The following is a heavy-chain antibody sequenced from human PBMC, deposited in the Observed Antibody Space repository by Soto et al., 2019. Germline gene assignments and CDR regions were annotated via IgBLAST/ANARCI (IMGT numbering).Heavy chain of an antibody. V-gene: IGHV4-31*03. Sequence: QVQLQESGPGLVKPSQTLSLTCTVAGDSLSSDGNYWSWIRQHPGKGLEWIGYISYSGSTFYNPSLKSRITTSVDTSKNQFSLRLSSVTAADTAVYYCARDGDGSGSSNYYYYYMDVWGKGTTVTVSS. CDR3: ARDGDGSGSSNYYYYYMDV. CDR1: GDSLSSDGNY. CDR2: ISYSGST. J-gene: IGHJ6*03. D-gene: IGHD3-10*01.